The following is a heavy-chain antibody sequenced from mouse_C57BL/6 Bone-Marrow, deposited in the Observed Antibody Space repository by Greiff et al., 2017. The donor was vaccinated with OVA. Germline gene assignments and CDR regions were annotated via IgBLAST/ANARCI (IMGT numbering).Heavy chain of an antibody. Sequence: EVQLVESGPGMVKPSQSLSLTCTVTGYSITSGYDWHWIRHFPGNKLEWMGYISYSGSTNYNPSLKSRISITHDTSKNHFFLKLNSVTTEDTATYYCAREGIDGYFFDYWGQGTTLTVSS. J-gene: IGHJ2*01. D-gene: IGHD2-3*01. CDR3: AREGIDGYFFDY. CDR2: ISYSGST. V-gene: IGHV3-1*01. CDR1: GYSITSGYD.